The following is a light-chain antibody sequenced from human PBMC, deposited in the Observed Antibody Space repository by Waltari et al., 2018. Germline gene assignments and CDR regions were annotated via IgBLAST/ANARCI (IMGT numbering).Light chain of an antibody. CDR1: QSVGTS. CDR2: RAS. J-gene: IGKJ1*01. CDR3: QQYDDWPRT. V-gene: IGKV3-15*01. Sequence: EIVMTQSPASLSVSPGDRVTLSGRASQSVGTSLAWYQQRPGRAPRLLVYRASTRASDVPARFSGSGSGTDFTLSISTLQSEDFAVYYCQQYDDWPRTFGQGTKVEIK.